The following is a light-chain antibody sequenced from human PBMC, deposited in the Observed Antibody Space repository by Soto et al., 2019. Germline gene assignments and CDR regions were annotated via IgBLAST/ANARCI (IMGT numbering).Light chain of an antibody. Sequence: QSALTQPPSASGSPGQSVTISCTGTSSDVGGYKYVSWYQQHPGKAPKLMIFEVHKRPSGVPDRFSGSKSGTTASLTVSGLQAEDEAVYYCISYGGTSNLLFGGGTKLTLL. V-gene: IGLV2-8*01. CDR2: EVH. CDR1: SSDVGGYKY. J-gene: IGLJ2*01. CDR3: ISYGGTSNLL.